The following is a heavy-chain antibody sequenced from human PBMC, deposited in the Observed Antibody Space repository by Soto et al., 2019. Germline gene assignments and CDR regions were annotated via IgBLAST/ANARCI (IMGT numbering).Heavy chain of an antibody. Sequence: EVQLLESGGVLVQPGGSLRLSCAGSGFTFNTYGMHWVRQTPGKGLEWVSGISITGADTYYADSVKGRFTISRDNSRSTLYLQMNSLRADDTALYYCATPDGAYGFLGAFHYWGQGTLVTVSS. D-gene: IGHD4-17*01. V-gene: IGHV3-23*01. CDR3: ATPDGAYGFLGAFHY. CDR1: GFTFNTYG. CDR2: ISITGADT. J-gene: IGHJ4*02.